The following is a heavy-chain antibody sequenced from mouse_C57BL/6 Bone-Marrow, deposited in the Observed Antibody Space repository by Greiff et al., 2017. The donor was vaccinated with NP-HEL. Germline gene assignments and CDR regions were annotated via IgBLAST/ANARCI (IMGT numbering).Heavy chain of an antibody. J-gene: IGHJ2*01. V-gene: IGHV6-3*01. D-gene: IGHD1-1*01. CDR1: GFTFSNYW. CDR2: IRLKSDNYAT. Sequence: EVKVEESGGGLVQPGGSMKLSCVASGFTFSNYWMNWVRQSPEKGLEWVAQIRLKSDNYATHYAESVKGRFTISRDDSKSSVYLQMNNLRAEDTGIYYCTGPYYGSSRYYFDYWGQGTTLTVSS. CDR3: TGPYYGSSRYYFDY.